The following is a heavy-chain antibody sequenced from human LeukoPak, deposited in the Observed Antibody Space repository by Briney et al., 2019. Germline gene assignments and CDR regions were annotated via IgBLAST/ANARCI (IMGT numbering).Heavy chain of an antibody. J-gene: IGHJ4*02. Sequence: SETLSLTCTVSGDCLSSRYWSWIRQPPGKGLEWIGYIYGSGSTHYDPSLRSRVTISEDTSKNQFSLKLTSVTAADTAVYYCARNVGWYSHDSWGQGTLVTVSS. V-gene: IGHV4-59*08. D-gene: IGHD6-19*01. CDR2: IYGSGST. CDR1: GDCLSSRY. CDR3: ARNVGWYSHDS.